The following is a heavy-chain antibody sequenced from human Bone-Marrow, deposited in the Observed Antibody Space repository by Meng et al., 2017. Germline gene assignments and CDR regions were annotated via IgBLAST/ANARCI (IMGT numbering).Heavy chain of an antibody. V-gene: IGHV3-23*04. CDR2: ISGDGGST. J-gene: IGHJ4*02. Sequence: EVQLVESGGGLVQPGGSLRLSCAASGFTFGDYAMSWVRQAPGRGLEWVSAISGDGGSTYYPDSVKGRFTISRDNSKNTLYLQVNSLRGEDTAVYYCAKEVSLGSSGWYGVFDYWGQGTLVTVSS. CDR1: GFTFGDYA. D-gene: IGHD6-19*01. CDR3: AKEVSLGSSGWYGVFDY.